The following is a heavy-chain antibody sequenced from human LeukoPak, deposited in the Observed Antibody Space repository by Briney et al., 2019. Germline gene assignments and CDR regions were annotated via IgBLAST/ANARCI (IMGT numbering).Heavy chain of an antibody. CDR1: GFTFDDYA. Sequence: GRSLRLSCAASGFTFDDYAMHWVRQAPGKGLEWVSGISWNSDSIGYADSVKGRFTISRDNAKNSLYLQMNSLRAEDTALYYCAKDISSVGATPGFDYWGQGTLVTVSS. CDR3: AKDISSVGATPGFDY. D-gene: IGHD1-26*01. CDR2: ISWNSDSI. V-gene: IGHV3-9*01. J-gene: IGHJ4*02.